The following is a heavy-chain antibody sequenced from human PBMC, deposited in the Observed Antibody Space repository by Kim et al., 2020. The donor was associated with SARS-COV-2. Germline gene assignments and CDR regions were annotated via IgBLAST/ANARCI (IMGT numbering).Heavy chain of an antibody. CDR3: AREKYFLTGGWTRNNYYYYMDV. J-gene: IGHJ6*03. D-gene: IGHD3-9*01. Sequence: GGSLRLSCTTSGFTFGDYSMAWVRQAPGKGLEWVGFIRSQANDETTEYAASVRGRFTISRDDSRVIAYLQMIGLKTEDTAVYYCAREKYFLTGGWTRNNYYYYMDVWGRGTTVTVSS. V-gene: IGHV3-49*04. CDR1: GFTFGDYS. CDR2: IRSQANDETT.